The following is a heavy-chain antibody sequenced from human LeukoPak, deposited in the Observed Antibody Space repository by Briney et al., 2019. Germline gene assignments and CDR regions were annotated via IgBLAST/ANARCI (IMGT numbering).Heavy chain of an antibody. D-gene: IGHD2/OR15-2a*01. V-gene: IGHV4-39*07. CDR2: IYYSGST. CDR1: GGSISSSSYY. J-gene: IGHJ4*02. CDR3: ASGAGYFVDY. Sequence: SETLSLTCTVSGGSISSSSYYWGWIRQPPGKGLEWIGSIYYSGSTYYNPSLKSRVTISVDTSKNQLSLKLSSVTAADTAVYYCASGAGYFVDYWGQGTLVTVSS.